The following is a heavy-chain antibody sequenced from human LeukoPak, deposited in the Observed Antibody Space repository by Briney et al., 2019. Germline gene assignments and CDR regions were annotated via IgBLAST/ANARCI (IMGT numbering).Heavy chain of an antibody. CDR2: ISGSGGST. V-gene: IGHV3-23*01. CDR1: GFTFSSYA. Sequence: PGGSLRLSCAASGFTFSSYAMSWVRQAPGKGLERVSAISGSGGSTYYADSVKGRFTISRDNSKNTLYLQMNSLRAEDTAVYYCAKEGRIWFGELLTIDYWGQGTLVTVSS. D-gene: IGHD3-10*01. CDR3: AKEGRIWFGELLTIDY. J-gene: IGHJ4*02.